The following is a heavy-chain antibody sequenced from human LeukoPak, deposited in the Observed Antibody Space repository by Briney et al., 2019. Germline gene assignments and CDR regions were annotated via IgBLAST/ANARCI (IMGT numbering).Heavy chain of an antibody. CDR3: ARVLHFDWLLYH. Sequence: GGSLRLSCAASGFTFSSYSMNWVPLSPGKGRKCVSCISSSSIYIYYADSVKGRFTISRDNAKNSLNLQMNSLRAEDTAVYYCARVLHFDWLLYHWGPGTLVTVST. V-gene: IGHV3-21*01. CDR2: ISSSSIYI. J-gene: IGHJ5*02. D-gene: IGHD3-9*01. CDR1: GFTFSSYS.